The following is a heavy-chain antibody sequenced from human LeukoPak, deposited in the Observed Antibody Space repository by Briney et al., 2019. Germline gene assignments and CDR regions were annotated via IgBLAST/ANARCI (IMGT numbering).Heavy chain of an antibody. CDR2: ISSSSNYI. CDR1: GFTFSSYS. Sequence: GGSLRLSCAASGFTFSSYSMNWVRQAPGKGLEWVSSISSSSNYIYYADSLKGRFTISRDNAKNTLYLQMNSLRAEDTALYYCAKRSSISSGYFDFWGRGTLVTVSS. V-gene: IGHV3-21*01. D-gene: IGHD3-22*01. CDR3: AKRSSISSGYFDF. J-gene: IGHJ4*02.